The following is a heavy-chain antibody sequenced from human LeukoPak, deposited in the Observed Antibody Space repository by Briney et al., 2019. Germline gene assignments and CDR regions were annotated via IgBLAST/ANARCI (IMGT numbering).Heavy chain of an antibody. CDR2: ISTIT. V-gene: IGHV3-23*05. CDR1: GFNFNSYG. J-gene: IGHJ4*02. CDR3: VRGASGADY. Sequence: GGSLRHSCVASGFNFNSYGMSWVRQAPGEGLEWVSGISTITSYADSVKGRFTISRDNSKNTLYLQMNSLRVEDTALYYCVRGASGADYWGQGTLVTVSS.